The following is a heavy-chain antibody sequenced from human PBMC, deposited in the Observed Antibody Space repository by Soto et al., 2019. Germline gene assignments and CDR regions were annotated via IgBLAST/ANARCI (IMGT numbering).Heavy chain of an antibody. Sequence: QVQLQESGPGLVKPSQTLSLTCSVSGGSISSGDYYWSWVRQHPGKGLEWIGYIFYSGSTYYNPSLKSRVTISADTSKNQFSLKLSSVTAADTAVYYCARGGSGDIVVVAAIDYWGQGTLVTVSS. CDR3: ARGGSGDIVVVAAIDY. V-gene: IGHV4-31*03. D-gene: IGHD2-15*01. CDR2: IFYSGST. J-gene: IGHJ4*02. CDR1: GGSISSGDYY.